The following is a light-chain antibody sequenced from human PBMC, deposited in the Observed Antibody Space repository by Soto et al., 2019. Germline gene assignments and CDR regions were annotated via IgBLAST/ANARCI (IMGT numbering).Light chain of an antibody. V-gene: IGKV1-5*01. CDR2: DAS. Sequence: DIQMTQSPSSLSASVGDRVTITCRASQSITNWLAWYQQKPGKAPKLLIYDASSLESGVPSRFSGGGFGTEFTLTINSLQPDDFATYYCQQYNSYPWTFGQGTKVDIK. J-gene: IGKJ1*01. CDR1: QSITNW. CDR3: QQYNSYPWT.